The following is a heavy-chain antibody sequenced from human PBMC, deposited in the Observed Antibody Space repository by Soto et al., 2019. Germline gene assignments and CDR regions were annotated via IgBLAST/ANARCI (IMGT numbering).Heavy chain of an antibody. CDR1: GGSISSSSYY. J-gene: IGHJ4*02. Sequence: SETLSLTCTVSGGSISSSSYYLSCIRQPPGEGLEWIGYIYYNGSAYYNPSLMCRLTMSVDTSKNEFSLNLNSVTAEDTAVYFCASELSGYSYGPGEVYWGQGTLVTVPQ. V-gene: IGHV4-30-4*01. CDR3: ASELSGYSYGPGEVY. CDR2: IYYNGSA. D-gene: IGHD5-18*01.